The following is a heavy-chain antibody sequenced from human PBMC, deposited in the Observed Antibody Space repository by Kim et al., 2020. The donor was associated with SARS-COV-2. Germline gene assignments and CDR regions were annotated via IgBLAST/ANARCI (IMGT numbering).Heavy chain of an antibody. Sequence: GGSLRLSCAGSGFTFSDYYMTWIRQAPGKGLESLSYISGNSRDTNYADSVRGRFTISRDNTKNSLYLQMNSLRVEDTAVYYFTRDPRAADYWGQGTLVP. J-gene: IGHJ4*02. CDR3: TRDPRAADY. CDR2: ISGNSRDT. D-gene: IGHD6-25*01. V-gene: IGHV3-11*05. CDR1: GFTFSDYY.